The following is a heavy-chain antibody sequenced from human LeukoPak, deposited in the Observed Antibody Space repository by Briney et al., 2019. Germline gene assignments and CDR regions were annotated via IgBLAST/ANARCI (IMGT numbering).Heavy chain of an antibody. CDR2: ISDSGGST. CDR3: ASNYYDSSGYSLY. D-gene: IGHD3-22*01. Sequence: QPGGSLRLSCAASGFTFSSYAMSWVRQAAGKGLEWVSGISDSGGSTYYADSVKGRFTISRDNFKNKLYLQMNSLRAEDTAVYYCASNYYDSSGYSLYWGQGTLVTVSS. J-gene: IGHJ4*02. V-gene: IGHV3-23*01. CDR1: GFTFSSYA.